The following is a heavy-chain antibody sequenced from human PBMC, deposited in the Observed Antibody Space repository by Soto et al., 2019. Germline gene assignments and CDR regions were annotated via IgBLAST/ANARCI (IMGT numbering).Heavy chain of an antibody. CDR2: ISGSGGST. D-gene: IGHD3-10*01. J-gene: IGHJ4*02. Sequence: HPGGSLRLSCAASGFTFSSYAMSWVRQAPGKGLEWVSAISGSGGSTYYADSVKGRFTISRDNSKNTLYLQMNSLRAEDTAVYYCATRGLPVPYYYGSGSYLLDYWGQGTLVTVSS. V-gene: IGHV3-23*01. CDR3: ATRGLPVPYYYGSGSYLLDY. CDR1: GFTFSSYA.